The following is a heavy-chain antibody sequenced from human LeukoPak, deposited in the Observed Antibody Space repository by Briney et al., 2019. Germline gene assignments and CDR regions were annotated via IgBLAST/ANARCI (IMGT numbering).Heavy chain of an antibody. CDR1: GFTFSGIW. CDR2: IKEDGSEK. Sequence: GGSLRLSCAASGFTFSGIWMAWVRQAPGKGLEWVANIKEDGSEKHYVDSVKGRFTISRDNAKKSLYLQMNSLRVGDTAVYYCARASNVAADFDYWGQGTLVTVSS. V-gene: IGHV3-7*03. CDR3: ARASNVAADFDY. J-gene: IGHJ4*02. D-gene: IGHD6-19*01.